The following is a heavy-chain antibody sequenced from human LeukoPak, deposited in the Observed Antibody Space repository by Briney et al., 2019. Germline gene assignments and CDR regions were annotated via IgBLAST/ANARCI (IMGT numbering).Heavy chain of an antibody. V-gene: IGHV4-34*01. J-gene: IGHJ4*02. CDR2: INHSGST. Sequence: SETLSLTCAVYGGSFSGYYWSWIRQPPGKGLEWIGEINHSGSTNYNPSLKSRVTISVDTSKNQFSLKLSSVTAADTAVYYCARAENSGYDERGFDYWGQGTLVTASS. D-gene: IGHD5-12*01. CDR1: GGSFSGYY. CDR3: ARAENSGYDERGFDY.